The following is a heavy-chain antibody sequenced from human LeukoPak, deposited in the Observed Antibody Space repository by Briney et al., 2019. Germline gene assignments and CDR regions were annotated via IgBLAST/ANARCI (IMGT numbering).Heavy chain of an antibody. D-gene: IGHD3-22*01. J-gene: IGHJ4*02. CDR2: MNPNSGNT. Sequence: ASVKVSCKASGYTFTSYGISWVRQAPGQGLEWMGWMNPNSGNTGYAQKFQGRVTMTRNTSISTAYMELSSLRSEDTAVYYCARGAANYYDSSGQPYWGQGTLVTVSS. CDR1: GYTFTSYG. V-gene: IGHV1-8*02. CDR3: ARGAANYYDSSGQPY.